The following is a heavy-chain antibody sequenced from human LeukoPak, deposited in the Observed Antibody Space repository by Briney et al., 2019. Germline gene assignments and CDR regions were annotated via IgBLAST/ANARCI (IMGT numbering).Heavy chain of an antibody. J-gene: IGHJ4*02. CDR2: ISGSGGST. CDR1: GFTFSSYG. V-gene: IGHV3-23*01. D-gene: IGHD6-13*01. CDR3: AKDGRIAAAANYFDY. Sequence: GGSLRLSCAASGFTFSSYGMSWVRQAPGKGLEWVSAISGSGGSTYYADSVKGRFTISRDNSKNTLYLQMNSLRAEDTAAYYCAKDGRIAAAANYFDYWGQGTLVTVSS.